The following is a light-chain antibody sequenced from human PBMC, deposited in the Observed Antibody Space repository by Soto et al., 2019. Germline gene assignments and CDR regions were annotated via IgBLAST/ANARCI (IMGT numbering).Light chain of an antibody. V-gene: IGKV3-20*01. CDR2: DAS. CDR3: QQYDHWPPYT. J-gene: IGKJ2*01. CDR1: QSVSSNY. Sequence: EIVLTQSPATLSLSPGARATLSCRASQSVSSNYLAWYQQKPGQAPRLLIYDASNRATGIPARFSGSGSGTDFTLTISSLQPEDFAIYYCQQYDHWPPYTFGQGTKVDIK.